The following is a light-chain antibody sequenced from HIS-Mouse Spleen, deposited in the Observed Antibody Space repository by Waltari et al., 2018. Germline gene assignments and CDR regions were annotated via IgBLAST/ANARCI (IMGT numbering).Light chain of an antibody. Sequence: SYELTQPPSVSVSPGQTASITCSGDKLGDKYACWYQQKPGQSPVLVTDQDSKRPSGIPGRFSGSNSGNTATLTISGTQAMDEADYYCQAWDSSTYVFGTGTKVTVL. CDR1: KLGDKY. J-gene: IGLJ1*01. CDR2: QDS. V-gene: IGLV3-1*01. CDR3: QAWDSSTYV.